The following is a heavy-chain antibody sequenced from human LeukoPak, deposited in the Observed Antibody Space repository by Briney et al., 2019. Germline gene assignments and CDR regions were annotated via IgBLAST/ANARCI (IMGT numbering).Heavy chain of an antibody. J-gene: IGHJ4*02. D-gene: IGHD3-22*01. CDR1: GFTFGDYA. Sequence: GRSLRLSCTASGFTFGDYAMSWVRQAPGKGLEWVGFIRSKAYGGTTEYAASVKGRFTISRDDSKSIAYLQMNSLKTEDTAVYYCTREGYYYDSSGYYSWYFDYWGQGTLVTVSS. CDR2: IRSKAYGGTT. CDR3: TREGYYYDSSGYYSWYFDY. V-gene: IGHV3-49*04.